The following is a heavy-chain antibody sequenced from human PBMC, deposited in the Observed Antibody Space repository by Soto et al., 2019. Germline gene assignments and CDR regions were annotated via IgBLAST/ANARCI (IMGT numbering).Heavy chain of an antibody. V-gene: IGHV3-23*01. CDR1: GFTLSTYA. CDR2: ISVSGGNT. Sequence: GGSLRLSCAASGFTLSTYAMSWVRQAPGKGLEWVSSISVSGGNTYYADSVEGRFTISRDNSKNTLSLQMNSLRAEDTAIYYCAKDRTIASRTFDSWGQGALVTVSS. D-gene: IGHD6-6*01. CDR3: AKDRTIASRTFDS. J-gene: IGHJ4*02.